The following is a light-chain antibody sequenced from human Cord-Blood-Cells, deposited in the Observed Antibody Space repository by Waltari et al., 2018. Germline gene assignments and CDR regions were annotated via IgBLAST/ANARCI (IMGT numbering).Light chain of an antibody. CDR2: DDS. V-gene: IGKV1-5*01. J-gene: IGKJ1*01. Sequence: DIQMTQSPSTLSASVGDRVTITCRASQSISSWLAWDQQKPGKAPKLLIYDDSSLESGVPSRFSGSGSVTEFTLTISSLQPDDCATYDCQQYNSYWAFGQGTNVEIK. CDR3: QQYNSYWA. CDR1: QSISSW.